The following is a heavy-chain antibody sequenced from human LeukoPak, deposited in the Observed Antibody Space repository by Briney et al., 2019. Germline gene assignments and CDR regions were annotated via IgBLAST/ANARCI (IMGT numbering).Heavy chain of an antibody. V-gene: IGHV3-49*04. CDR2: IRNKAYGGTT. CDR3: PRDGKANSFYYYYMDV. D-gene: IGHD4-23*01. Sequence: GGSLRLSCAASGFTFISYCMSWVRQAPGKGLEWVGFIRNKAYGGTTEYAASVKGRFTISRDDSKSITYLQMNSLKTEDTAVYYCPRDGKANSFYYYYMDVWGKGTTVTISS. J-gene: IGHJ6*03. CDR1: GFTFISYC.